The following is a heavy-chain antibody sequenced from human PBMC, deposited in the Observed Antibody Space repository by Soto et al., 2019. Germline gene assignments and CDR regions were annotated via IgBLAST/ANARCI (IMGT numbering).Heavy chain of an antibody. CDR3: ARANYYYGMDV. J-gene: IGHJ6*02. Sequence: GGSLRLSCAASGFTFSSYAMHWVRQAPGKGLEWVAVISYDGSNKYYADSVKGRFTISRGNSKNTLYLQMNSLRAEDTAVYYCARANYYYGMDVWGQGTTVTVSS. CDR2: ISYDGSNK. CDR1: GFTFSSYA. V-gene: IGHV3-30-3*01.